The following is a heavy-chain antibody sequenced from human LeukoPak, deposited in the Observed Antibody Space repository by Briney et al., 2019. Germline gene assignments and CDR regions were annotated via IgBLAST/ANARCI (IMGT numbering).Heavy chain of an antibody. D-gene: IGHD5-18*01. CDR2: IYYSGST. CDR1: GGSISSGGYY. V-gene: IGHV4-31*03. CDR3: ASTNGYEGRYFQH. J-gene: IGHJ1*01. Sequence: KASQTLSLTCTVAGGSISSGGYYWSWIRQHPGEGLEWIGYIYYSGSTYYNPSLKSRVTISVDTSKNQFSLKLSSVTAADTAVYYCASTNGYEGRYFQHWGQGTLVTVSS.